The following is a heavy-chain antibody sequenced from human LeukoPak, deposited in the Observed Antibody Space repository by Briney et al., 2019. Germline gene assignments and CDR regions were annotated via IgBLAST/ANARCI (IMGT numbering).Heavy chain of an antibody. CDR1: GGSISSFY. CDR3: ASCGYGSGSYVDY. V-gene: IGHV4-59*08. D-gene: IGHD3-10*01. CDR2: SSYTADS. Sequence: PSETLSLTCSLSGGSISSFYLSWIRQPPGKGLEWIGYSSYTADSNYNPSHKSRVTISIDTSKNQFSLRLTSVTAADTAVYYCASCGYGSGSYVDYWGQGTLVTVSS. J-gene: IGHJ4*02.